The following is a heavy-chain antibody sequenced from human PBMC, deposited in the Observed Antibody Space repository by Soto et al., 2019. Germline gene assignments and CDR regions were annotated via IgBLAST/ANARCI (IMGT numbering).Heavy chain of an antibody. V-gene: IGHV1-69*13. J-gene: IGHJ6*02. Sequence: GASVKVSCKASGGTFSSYAISWVRQAPGQGLEWMGGIIPIFGTANYAQKFQGRVTITADESTSTSYLELSSLRSEDTAVYYCAWQSTKQPHMAHYYGMDVGGQGTTVTVSS. CDR3: AWQSTKQPHMAHYYGMDV. D-gene: IGHD1-1*01. CDR1: GGTFSSYA. CDR2: IIPIFGTA.